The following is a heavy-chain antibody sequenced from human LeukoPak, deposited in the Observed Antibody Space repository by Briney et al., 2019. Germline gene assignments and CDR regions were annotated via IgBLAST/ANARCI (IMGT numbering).Heavy chain of an antibody. CDR3: ARVEEQLAQIDY. Sequence: PGGSLRLSCAASGFTFSSYAMSWVRQAPGKGLEWVSSISSSSSYIYYADSVKGRFTISRDNAKNSLYLQMNSLRAEDTAVYYCARVEEQLAQIDYWGQGTLVTVSS. J-gene: IGHJ4*02. D-gene: IGHD6-6*01. CDR2: ISSSSSYI. V-gene: IGHV3-21*01. CDR1: GFTFSSYA.